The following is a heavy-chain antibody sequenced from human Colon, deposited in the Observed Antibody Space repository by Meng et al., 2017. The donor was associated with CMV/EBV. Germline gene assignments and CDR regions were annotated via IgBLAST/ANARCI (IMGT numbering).Heavy chain of an antibody. D-gene: IGHD6-19*01. J-gene: IGHJ4*02. Sequence: ASVKVSCKASGDTVMTSDINWVRLSPGQGLEWMGWMNPNSGNTAYAQKFQGRVTMTRDTSTNTAYMELSSLGSDDAAVYYCASRAGDYFDYWGQGTLVTVSS. V-gene: IGHV1-8*01. CDR3: ASRAGDYFDY. CDR2: MNPNSGNT. CDR1: GDTVMTSD.